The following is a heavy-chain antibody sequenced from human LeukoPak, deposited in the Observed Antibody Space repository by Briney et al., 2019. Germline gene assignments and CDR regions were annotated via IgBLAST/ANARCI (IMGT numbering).Heavy chain of an antibody. CDR1: GFTFSSYE. Sequence: GGSLRISCAASGFTFSSYEMDWVRQAPGKGLEWISSITSGGSGIKYADSMKGRVTISRDNAMNSLYLQMNGLRVEDTAVYYCAREKDYTRDALDIWGQGTVVTVSS. V-gene: IGHV3-48*03. J-gene: IGHJ3*02. D-gene: IGHD4-11*01. CDR2: ITSGGSGI. CDR3: AREKDYTRDALDI.